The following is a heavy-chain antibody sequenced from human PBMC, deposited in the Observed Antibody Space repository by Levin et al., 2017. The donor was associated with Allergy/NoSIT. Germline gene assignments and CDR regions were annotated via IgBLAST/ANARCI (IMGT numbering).Heavy chain of an antibody. CDR3: ARDPILAAAGTAWFDP. V-gene: IGHV3-21*01. CDR2: ISSSSSYI. D-gene: IGHD6-13*01. Sequence: ASVKVSCAASGFTFSSYSMNWVRQAPGKGLEWVSSISSSSSYIYYADSVKGRFTISRDNAKNSLYLQMNSLRAEDTAVYYCARDPILAAAGTAWFDPWGQGTLVTVSS. CDR1: GFTFSSYS. J-gene: IGHJ5*02.